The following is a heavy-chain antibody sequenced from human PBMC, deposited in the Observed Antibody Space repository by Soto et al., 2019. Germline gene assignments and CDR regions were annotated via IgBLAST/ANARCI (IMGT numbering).Heavy chain of an antibody. J-gene: IGHJ4*02. Sequence: GGSLXLSCSASGFXFCSYAMHWVRQAPGKGLEYVSAISSNGGSTYYADSVKGRFTISRDNSKNTLYLQMSSLRAEDTAVYYCVKSSSWTPGHYWGQGTLVTVSS. CDR2: ISSNGGST. CDR3: VKSSSWTPGHY. V-gene: IGHV3-64D*08. D-gene: IGHD6-6*01. CDR1: GFXFCSYA.